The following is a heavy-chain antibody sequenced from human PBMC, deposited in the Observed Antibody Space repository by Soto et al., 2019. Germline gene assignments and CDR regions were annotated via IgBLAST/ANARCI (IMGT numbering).Heavy chain of an antibody. Sequence: SETLSLTCTVSGGSVTSGSYYWSWIRQPPGKGLEWIGYIYDSGSTNYNPSLKSRVTISVDTSKNQFSLKLSSVTAADTAVYYCARDGNKSGSSLEPGTDYYYYGIDVRAQRTTVTVSS. V-gene: IGHV4-61*01. CDR2: IYDSGST. J-gene: IGHJ6*02. D-gene: IGHD1-26*01. CDR1: GGSVTSGSYY. CDR3: ARDGNKSGSSLEPGTDYYYYGIDV.